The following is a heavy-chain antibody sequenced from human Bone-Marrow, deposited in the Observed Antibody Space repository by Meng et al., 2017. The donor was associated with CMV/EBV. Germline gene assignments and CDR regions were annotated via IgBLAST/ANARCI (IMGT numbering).Heavy chain of an antibody. D-gene: IGHD3-22*01. Sequence: GSLRLSCNVSGGSISSYYWTWIRQPPGKGLEWIGSIYYSGSTYYNPSLKSRVTISVDTSKNQFSLKLSSVTAADTAVYYCARGLVAVIGFFDYWGQGTLVTVSS. CDR2: IYYSGST. J-gene: IGHJ4*02. CDR1: GGSISSYY. CDR3: ARGLVAVIGFFDY. V-gene: IGHV4-59*12.